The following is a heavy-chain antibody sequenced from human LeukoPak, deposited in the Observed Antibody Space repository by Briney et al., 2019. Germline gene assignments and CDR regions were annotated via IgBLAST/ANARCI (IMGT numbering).Heavy chain of an antibody. CDR1: GFTFSSYA. CDR2: ISGSGGST. J-gene: IGHJ4*02. D-gene: IGHD6-19*01. Sequence: GGSLRLSCAASGFTFSSYAMSWVRQAPGKGLEWVSAISGSGGSTYYADSVKGRFTISRDNSKNTLYQQMNSLRAEDTAVYYCAKVWAAAGRLSSGPRGFDYWGQGTLVTVSS. V-gene: IGHV3-23*01. CDR3: AKVWAAAGRLSSGPRGFDY.